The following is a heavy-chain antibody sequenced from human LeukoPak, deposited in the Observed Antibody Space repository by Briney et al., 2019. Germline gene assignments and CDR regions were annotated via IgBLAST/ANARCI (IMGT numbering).Heavy chain of an antibody. D-gene: IGHD5-24*01. V-gene: IGHV3-74*01. CDR1: GFSISGYW. Sequence: GGSLRLSCAASGFSISGYWMHWVRQVPGKGLVWVSRINSDGSSTYHADSVKGRFTISRDNAKNTLYLQMNSLRVEDTAVYYCARRDYFENWGQGTLVTVSS. CDR2: INSDGSST. J-gene: IGHJ4*02. CDR3: ARRDYFEN.